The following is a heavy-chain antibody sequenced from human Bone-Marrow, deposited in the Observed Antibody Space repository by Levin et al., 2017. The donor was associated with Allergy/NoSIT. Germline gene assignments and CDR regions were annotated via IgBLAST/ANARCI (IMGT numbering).Heavy chain of an antibody. CDR1: GFTFSSYG. Sequence: GGSLRLSCAASGFTFSSYGMHWVRQAPGKGLEWVAVISYDGSNKYYADSVKGRFTISRDNSKNTLYLQMNSLRAEDTAVYYCARGGYSSGWYQLDFDYWGQGTLVTVSS. CDR3: ARGGYSSGWYQLDFDY. D-gene: IGHD6-19*01. V-gene: IGHV3-30*03. J-gene: IGHJ4*02. CDR2: ISYDGSNK.